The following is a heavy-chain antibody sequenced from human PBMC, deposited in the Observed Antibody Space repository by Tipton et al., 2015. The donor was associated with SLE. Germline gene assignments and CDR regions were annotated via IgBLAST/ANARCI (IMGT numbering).Heavy chain of an antibody. V-gene: IGHV4-61*09. CDR2: MFTSGGT. Sequence: TLSLTCTVSGGSISSGSYYWSWIRQPAGKGLEWIGHMFTSGGTSCNPSLQSRVTISGDTSKNQFSLKLSSVSAADTAVYYCARENNLGPDYWGQGTLVTVSS. CDR3: ARENNLGPDY. CDR1: GGSISSGSYY. D-gene: IGHD7-27*01. J-gene: IGHJ4*02.